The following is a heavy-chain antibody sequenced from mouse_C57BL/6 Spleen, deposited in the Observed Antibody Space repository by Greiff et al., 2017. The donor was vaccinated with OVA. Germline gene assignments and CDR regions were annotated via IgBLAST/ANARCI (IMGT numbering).Heavy chain of an antibody. Sequence: VQLQQSGAELVRPGTSVKVSCKASGYAFTNYLIEWVKQRPGQGLEWIGVINPGSGGTNYNEKFKGKATLTADKSSSTAYMQLSSLTSEDSAVYFCARSDTTVPAGFAYWGQGTLVTVSA. CDR1: GYAFTNYL. CDR3: ARSDTTVPAGFAY. V-gene: IGHV1-54*01. J-gene: IGHJ3*01. CDR2: INPGSGGT. D-gene: IGHD1-1*01.